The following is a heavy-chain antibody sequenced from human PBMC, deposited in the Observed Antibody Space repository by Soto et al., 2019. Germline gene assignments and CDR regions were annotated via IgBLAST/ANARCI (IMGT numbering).Heavy chain of an antibody. CDR1: GFTFSDYY. Sequence: GGSLRLSCAASGFTFSDYYMSWIRQAPGKGLEWVSYISSSSSYTNYADSVKGRFTISRDNAKNSLYLQMNSLRAEDTAVYYCARDILDNGHCSGGSCYFVGYYYGMDVWGQGTTVTVSS. CDR2: ISSSSSYT. V-gene: IGHV3-11*06. D-gene: IGHD2-15*01. J-gene: IGHJ6*02. CDR3: ARDILDNGHCSGGSCYFVGYYYGMDV.